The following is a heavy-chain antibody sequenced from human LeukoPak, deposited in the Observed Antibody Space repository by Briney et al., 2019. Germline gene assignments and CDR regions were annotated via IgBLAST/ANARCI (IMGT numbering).Heavy chain of an antibody. Sequence: SETPSLTCTVSLGSISRYYWSRIRDPPEEGLERIGHIYYSGSTSHNTPPQCRATIPAHKSNNQIPRNRNSVTATPTTRHYYARHLTATNFPFGYWGQPSMVTVCS. V-gene: IGHV4-59*08. D-gene: IGHD2-15*01. CDR3: ARHLTATNFPFGY. CDR2: IYYSGST. J-gene: IGHJ4*02. CDR1: LGSISRYY.